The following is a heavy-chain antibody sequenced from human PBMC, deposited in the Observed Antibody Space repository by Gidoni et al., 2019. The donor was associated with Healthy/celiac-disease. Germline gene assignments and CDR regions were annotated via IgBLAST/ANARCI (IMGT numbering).Heavy chain of an antibody. V-gene: IGHV1-2*04. J-gene: IGHJ3*02. CDR2: INPISRST. D-gene: IGHD4-17*01. Sequence: QVRLVRSVHEVEKPRASGRGCCRAAGYTVTAYDIHWVRQAPGQGLAWMGWINPISRSTNYAQKFQGWVTMTMDTSISTAYMELSRLLSDETAVYYCASAGNDYGAVGRAFDIWGQGTMVTVSS. CDR3: ASAGNDYGAVGRAFDI. CDR1: GYTVTAYD.